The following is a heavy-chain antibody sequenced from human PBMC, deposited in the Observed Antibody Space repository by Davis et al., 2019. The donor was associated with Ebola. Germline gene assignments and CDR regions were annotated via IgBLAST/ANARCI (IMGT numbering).Heavy chain of an antibody. Sequence: SETLSLTCTVSGGSISSYYWSWIRQPPGKGLEWIGYIYYSGSTYYNPSLKSRVTISVDTSKNQFSLKLSSVTAEDTAVYFCARQLPYYSYGMDVWGQGTTVTVSS. CDR1: GGSISSYY. J-gene: IGHJ6*02. CDR2: IYYSGST. CDR3: ARQLPYYSYGMDV. V-gene: IGHV4-59*12. D-gene: IGHD2-2*01.